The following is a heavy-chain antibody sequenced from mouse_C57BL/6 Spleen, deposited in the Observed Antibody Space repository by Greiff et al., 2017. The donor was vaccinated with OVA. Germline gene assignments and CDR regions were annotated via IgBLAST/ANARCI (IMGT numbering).Heavy chain of an antibody. CDR2: ISPGDGDT. D-gene: IGHD3-1*01. Sequence: VQLQQSGPELVKPGASVKISCTASGYAFSSSWMNWVKQRPGKGLEWIGRISPGDGDTNYNGKFKGKATLTADKSSSTAYMQLSSLTSEDSAVYFCARGDGTAQATSFDYWGKGTTLTVSS. CDR3: ARGDGTAQATSFDY. CDR1: GYAFSSSW. J-gene: IGHJ2*01. V-gene: IGHV1-82*01.